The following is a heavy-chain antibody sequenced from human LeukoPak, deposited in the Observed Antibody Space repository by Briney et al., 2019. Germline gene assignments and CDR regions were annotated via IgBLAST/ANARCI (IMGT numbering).Heavy chain of an antibody. CDR3: ATDCSSASCFDY. V-gene: IGHV3-23*01. J-gene: IGHJ4*02. CDR1: GFTFSNYA. CDR2: ISGSGGSI. Sequence: GSLRFSCAASGFTFSNYAMSWVRQAPGKGLEWVSGISGSGGSIYYADSVKGRFTISRDNAKNSLYLQMNSLRAEDTAVYFCATDCSSASCFDYWGQGTLVTVSS. D-gene: IGHD2-2*01.